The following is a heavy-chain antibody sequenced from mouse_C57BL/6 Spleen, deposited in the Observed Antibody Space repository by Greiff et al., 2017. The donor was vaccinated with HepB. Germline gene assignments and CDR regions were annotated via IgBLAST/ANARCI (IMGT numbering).Heavy chain of an antibody. V-gene: IGHV1-78*01. J-gene: IGHJ2*01. CDR2: IYPRDGST. CDR1: GYTFTDHT. CDR3: AREDYYGSSLDYFDY. D-gene: IGHD1-1*01. Sequence: VQLQQSDAELVKPGASVKISCKVSGYTFTDHTIHWMKQRPEQGLEWIGYIYPRDGSTKYNEKFKGKATLTADKSSSTAYMQLNSRTSEDSAVYYCAREDYYGSSLDYFDYWGQGTTLTVSS.